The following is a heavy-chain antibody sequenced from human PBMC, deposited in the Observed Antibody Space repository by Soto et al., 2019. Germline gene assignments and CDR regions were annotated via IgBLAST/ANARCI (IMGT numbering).Heavy chain of an antibody. CDR1: GYSFTSYW. J-gene: IGHJ3*02. V-gene: IGHV5-51*01. Sequence: PGESLKISCKGSGYSFTSYWIGWVRQMPGKGLEWMGIIHPGDSDTRYSPSFQGQVTISADKSISTAYLQWSSLKASDTAMYYCARQRPTVVTRDAFDIWGQGTMVTVSS. D-gene: IGHD4-17*01. CDR3: ARQRPTVVTRDAFDI. CDR2: IHPGDSDT.